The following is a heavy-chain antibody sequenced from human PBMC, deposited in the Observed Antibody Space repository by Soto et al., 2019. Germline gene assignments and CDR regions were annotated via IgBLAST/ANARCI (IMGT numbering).Heavy chain of an antibody. J-gene: IGHJ4*02. V-gene: IGHV3-30-3*01. CDR3: ANGRDGYSFDY. CDR1: GFTFSSYA. Sequence: QVQLVESGGGVVQPGRSLRLSCAASGFTFSSYAMHWVRQAPGKGLEWVAVISYDGSNKYYADSVKGRFTISRDNSKNTLYLQMNSLRAEDKAVYYCANGRDGYSFDYWGQGTLVTVSS. CDR2: ISYDGSNK. D-gene: IGHD5-12*01.